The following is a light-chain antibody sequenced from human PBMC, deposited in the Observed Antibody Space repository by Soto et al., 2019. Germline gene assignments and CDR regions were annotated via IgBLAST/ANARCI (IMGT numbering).Light chain of an antibody. CDR3: QQYYSYLPIT. V-gene: IGKV1-33*01. Sequence: DIQMTQSPSSLSASVGDRVTITCQASQDISNYLNWYQQKPGKAPKLLIYDASNLETGVPSRFSGSGSGTEFTLTIRSLQPDDFATYYCQQYYSYLPITFGQGTRREIK. CDR1: QDISNY. J-gene: IGKJ5*01. CDR2: DAS.